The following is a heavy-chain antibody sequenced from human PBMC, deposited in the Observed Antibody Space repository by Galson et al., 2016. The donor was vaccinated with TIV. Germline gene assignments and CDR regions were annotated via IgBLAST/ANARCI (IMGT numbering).Heavy chain of an antibody. D-gene: IGHD3-10*01. Sequence: SLRLSCAASGFTFSSYAMTWVRQAPGKGLEWVSVIYGGESTYYADSVKGRFTISRDNSKNQLYLQMNSLRADDTAVYYCAKDMTTIMDRAVSSYDALHVWGQGTMVTVSS. J-gene: IGHJ3*01. CDR3: AKDMTTIMDRAVSSYDALHV. CDR1: GFTFSSYA. CDR2: IYGGEST. V-gene: IGHV3-23*03.